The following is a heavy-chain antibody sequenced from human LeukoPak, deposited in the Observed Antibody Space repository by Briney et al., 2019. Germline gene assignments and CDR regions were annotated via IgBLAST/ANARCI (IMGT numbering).Heavy chain of an antibody. CDR3: ARENGYDRDRELTL. CDR2: IIPIFGTA. Sequence: ASVKVSCKASGGTFSSYTINWVRQAPGQGLEWMGGIIPIFGTANYAQKFQGRVTITADESTSTAYVELSSQRSEDTAVYYCARENGYDRDRELTLWGQGTLVTVSS. D-gene: IGHD5-12*01. J-gene: IGHJ4*02. V-gene: IGHV1-69*13. CDR1: GGTFSSYT.